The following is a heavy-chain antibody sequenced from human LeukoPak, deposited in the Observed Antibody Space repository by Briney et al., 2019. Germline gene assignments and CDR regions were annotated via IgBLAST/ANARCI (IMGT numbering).Heavy chain of an antibody. CDR1: GGPLSSGHYY. Sequence: SETLSLLCTVSGGPLSSGHYYWLRIPQPPGKGLESVGILFYSGTTYYTPSLKSRATISVDTSKNHSSLRLSSVTAADTAVYSCASGYSTTLDFRGPGTLVTVSS. V-gene: IGHV4-39*02. CDR3: ASGYSTTLDF. CDR2: LFYSGTT. J-gene: IGHJ4*02. D-gene: IGHD6-13*01.